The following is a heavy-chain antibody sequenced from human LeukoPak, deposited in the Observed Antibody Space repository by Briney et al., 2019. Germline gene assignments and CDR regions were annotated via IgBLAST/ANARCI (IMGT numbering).Heavy chain of an antibody. CDR3: AKDPWYAVDY. V-gene: IGHV3-23*01. Sequence: GGTLRLSCAASGFTFSSYGMSWVRQAPGKGLEWVSAISGSGGSTYYADSVKGRFTISRDNSKNTLYLQMNSLRAEDTAVYYCAKDPWYAVDYWGQGTLVTVSS. CDR1: GFTFSSYG. J-gene: IGHJ4*02. CDR2: ISGSGGST. D-gene: IGHD6-13*01.